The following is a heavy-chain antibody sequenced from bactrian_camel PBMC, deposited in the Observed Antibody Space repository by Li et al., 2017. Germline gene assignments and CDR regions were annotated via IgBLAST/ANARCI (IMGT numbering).Heavy chain of an antibody. Sequence: HVQLVESGGGSVQPGGSLRLSRSGSGYTTRAYYMAWFRQAPGKEREGVATVDMDGPTNYTDSVKGRFTVFKGNAGKTLYLQMNSLRPEDTAMYYCAAVAEGRTVEGGVSLWTLFESGYWGQGTQVTVS. CDR2: VDMDGPT. V-gene: IGHV3S53*01. CDR1: GYTTRAYY. CDR3: AAVAEGRTVEGGVSLWTLFESGY. D-gene: IGHD3*01. J-gene: IGHJ4*01.